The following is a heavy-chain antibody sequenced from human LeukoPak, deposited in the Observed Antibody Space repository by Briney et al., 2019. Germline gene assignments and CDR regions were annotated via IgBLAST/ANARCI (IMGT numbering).Heavy chain of an antibody. CDR2: ISISSSYI. CDR3: ARDRVGSGSYYHYYYGMDV. J-gene: IGHJ6*02. Sequence: NTGGSLRLSCAASGFTFSSSSMSSVRQARGKWLEWVSSISISSSYIYYEDSVKGRFTISRDKAKNSMYLQLNSLRAEDTAVYCCARDRVGSGSYYHYYYGMDVWGQGTTVTVSS. CDR1: GFTFSSSS. D-gene: IGHD1-26*01. V-gene: IGHV3-21*01.